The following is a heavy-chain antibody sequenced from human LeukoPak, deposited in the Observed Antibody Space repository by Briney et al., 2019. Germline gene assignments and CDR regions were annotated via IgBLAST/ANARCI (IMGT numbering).Heavy chain of an antibody. V-gene: IGHV1-69*13. D-gene: IGHD6-19*01. CDR1: GGTLSSYA. CDR3: ARDNGPREGGWHLVY. Sequence: SVKVSCKASGGTLSSYAISWVRQAPGQGLEWMGGIIPIFGTANYAQKFQGRVTITADESTSTAYMELSSLRSEDTAVYYCARDNGPREGGWHLVYWGQGTLVTVSS. J-gene: IGHJ4*02. CDR2: IIPIFGTA.